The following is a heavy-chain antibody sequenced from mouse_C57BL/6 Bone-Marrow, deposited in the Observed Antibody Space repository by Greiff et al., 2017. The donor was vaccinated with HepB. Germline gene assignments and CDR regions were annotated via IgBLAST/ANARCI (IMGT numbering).Heavy chain of an antibody. D-gene: IGHD1-1*01. Sequence: VHLVESGPELARPWASVKISCQAFYTFSRRVHFAIRDTNYWMQWVKQRPGQGLEWIGAIYPGNGDTSYNQKFKCKATLTADKSSSTAYMQLSSLTSEDSAVYYCAYDYYGSRGWAMDYWGQGTSVTVSS. CDR1: YTFSRRVH. CDR2: GQGLEWIG. J-gene: IGHJ4*01. V-gene: IGHV1-87*01. CDR3: SEDSAVYYCAYDYYGSRGWAMDY.